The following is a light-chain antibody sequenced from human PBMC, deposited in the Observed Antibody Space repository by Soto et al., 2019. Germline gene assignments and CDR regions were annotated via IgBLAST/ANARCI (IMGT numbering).Light chain of an antibody. CDR2: RNN. V-gene: IGLV1-47*01. CDR3: AAWDDSLSGLYV. Sequence: LTQQLSLSVTNLQWVTIPCSRSTSNIGSNYVYWYQQLPGTAPKLLIYRNNQRPSGVPDRFSGSKSGTSASLAISGLRSEDEADYYCAAWDDSLSGLYVFGTGTKVTVL. J-gene: IGLJ1*01. CDR1: TSNIGSNY.